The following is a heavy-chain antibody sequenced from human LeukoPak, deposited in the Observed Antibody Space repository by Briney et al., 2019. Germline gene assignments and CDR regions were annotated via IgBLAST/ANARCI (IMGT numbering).Heavy chain of an antibody. V-gene: IGHV4-34*01. CDR2: INHSGST. CDR1: GGSFSGYY. Sequence: KSSETLSLTCAVYGGSFSGYYWSWIRQPPGKGLEWIGEINHSGSTNYNPSLKSRVTISVDTSKNQFSLKLSSVTAADTAVYYCARRLGSGSYYRRTSWFDPWGQGTLVTVSS. CDR3: ARRLGSGSYYRRTSWFDP. J-gene: IGHJ5*02. D-gene: IGHD3-10*01.